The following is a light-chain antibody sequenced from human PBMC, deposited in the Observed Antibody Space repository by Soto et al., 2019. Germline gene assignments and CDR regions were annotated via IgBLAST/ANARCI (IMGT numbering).Light chain of an antibody. J-gene: IGKJ4*01. CDR2: GAS. CDR3: QQFYTWPVT. CDR1: QSVSSSY. Sequence: EIVLTQSPGRLCLSPGERATLSFRASQSVSSSYLAWYQQKPGQAPRLIIYGASIRVKGIPARFSASGSGTDFTLTISSLQSEDFAVYYCQQFYTWPVTFGGGTTVDIK. V-gene: IGKV3-20*01.